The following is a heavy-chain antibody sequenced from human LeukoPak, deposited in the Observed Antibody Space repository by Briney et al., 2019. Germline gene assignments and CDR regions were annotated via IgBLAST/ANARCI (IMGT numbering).Heavy chain of an antibody. J-gene: IGHJ4*02. D-gene: IGHD3-22*01. Sequence: QPGGSLRLSCAASGFTFSSYAMHWVRQAPGKGLEWVAVMSYDGSNKYYADSVKGRFTISRDNSKNTLYLQMNSLRAEDTAVYYCAKDHYDSSGHTLGYWGQGTLVTVSS. CDR2: MSYDGSNK. CDR3: AKDHYDSSGHTLGY. V-gene: IGHV3-30-3*01. CDR1: GFTFSSYA.